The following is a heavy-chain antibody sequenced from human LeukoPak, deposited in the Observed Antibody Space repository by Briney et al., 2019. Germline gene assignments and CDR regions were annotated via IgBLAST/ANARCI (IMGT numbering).Heavy chain of an antibody. J-gene: IGHJ4*02. D-gene: IGHD6-13*01. CDR3: ASEGIAAAGTIDY. CDR1: GFTLSSYS. Sequence: GGSLRPSCAASGFTLSSYSMNWVRQAPGKGLEWVSYISSSSSYIHYADAVKGRFTISRDNAKKSLFLQMDSLRAEDTAVYYCASEGIAAAGTIDYWGPGTLVTVSS. CDR2: ISSSSSYI. V-gene: IGHV3-21*05.